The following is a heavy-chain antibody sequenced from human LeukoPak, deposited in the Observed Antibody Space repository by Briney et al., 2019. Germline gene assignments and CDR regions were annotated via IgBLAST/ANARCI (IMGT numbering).Heavy chain of an antibody. J-gene: IGHJ4*02. CDR3: ARCASTTCYGAY. CDR1: GYTFTSYA. D-gene: IGHD2-2*01. Sequence: ASVKVSGKASGYTFTSYAMNWVRQAPGQGLEWMGWISAYNGRTDYAQKVQGRVTMTTDTSTSTAYMELRSLRSDDTAVYYCARCASTTCYGAYWGQGTLVTVSS. V-gene: IGHV1-18*01. CDR2: ISAYNGRT.